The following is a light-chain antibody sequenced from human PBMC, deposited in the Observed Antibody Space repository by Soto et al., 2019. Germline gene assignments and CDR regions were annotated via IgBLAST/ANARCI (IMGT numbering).Light chain of an antibody. V-gene: IGKV1-5*01. Sequence: DIQMTQSPSTLSASVGDRVTITCRASQSISSWLAWYQQKPGKAPKLLIYDASSLESGVPSRFSGSGSGTVFTLTISSLQPDDFATYYCQQYNSYSSFGQGTKV. CDR1: QSISSW. J-gene: IGKJ1*01. CDR2: DAS. CDR3: QQYNSYSS.